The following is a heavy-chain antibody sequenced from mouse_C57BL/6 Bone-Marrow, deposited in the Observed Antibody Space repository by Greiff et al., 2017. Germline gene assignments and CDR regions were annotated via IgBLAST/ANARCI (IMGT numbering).Heavy chain of an antibody. J-gene: IGHJ1*03. CDR2: INSDGGST. CDR3: AIHITTVVARHFDV. CDR1: EYEFPSHD. V-gene: IGHV5-2*01. Sequence: EVHLVESGGGLVQPGESLKLSCESNEYEFPSHDMSWVRKTPEKRLELVAAINSDGGSTYYPDTMERRFIIYRDNTKKTLYLQMSNRRSEDTALYYCAIHITTVVARHFDVWGTGTTVTVSS. D-gene: IGHD1-1*01.